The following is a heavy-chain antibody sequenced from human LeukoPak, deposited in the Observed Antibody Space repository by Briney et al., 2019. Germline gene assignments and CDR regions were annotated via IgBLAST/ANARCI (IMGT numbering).Heavy chain of an antibody. D-gene: IGHD6-19*01. CDR2: IKQDGSEK. CDR3: ARDVVAGGWYVGYYYYYMDV. V-gene: IGHV3-7*01. J-gene: IGHJ6*03. Sequence: PGGSLRLSCAASGFTFSSYWMSWVRQAPGKGLEWVANIKQDGSEKYYVDSVKGRFTISRDNAKNSLYLQMNSLRAGDTAVYYRARDVVAGGWYVGYYYYYMDVWGKGTTVTVSS. CDR1: GFTFSSYW.